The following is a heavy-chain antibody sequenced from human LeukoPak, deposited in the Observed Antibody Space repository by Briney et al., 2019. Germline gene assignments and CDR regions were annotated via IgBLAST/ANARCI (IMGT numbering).Heavy chain of an antibody. Sequence: PGGSLRLSCAASGFTFSSYGMHWVRQAPGKGLEWVAVISYDGSNKYYADSVKGRFTISRDNSKNTLYLQMNSLRAEDTAVYYCAKDKIRGYSYALFDYGGQGTLVTVSS. CDR1: GFTFSSYG. CDR2: ISYDGSNK. J-gene: IGHJ4*02. CDR3: AKDKIRGYSYALFDY. V-gene: IGHV3-30*18. D-gene: IGHD5-18*01.